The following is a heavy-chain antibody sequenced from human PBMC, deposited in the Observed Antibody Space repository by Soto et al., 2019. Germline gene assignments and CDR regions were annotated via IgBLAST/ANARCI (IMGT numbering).Heavy chain of an antibody. CDR3: ARDVDIVVVPAAILGAFDI. V-gene: IGHV1-18*04. D-gene: IGHD2-2*02. CDR1: GYTFTSYG. Sequence: QVQLVQSGAEVKKPGASVKVSCKASGYTFTSYGISWVRQAPGQGLEWMGWISAYNGNTNYAQKLQGRVTMTTDTSTRTAYMELRSLRSDDTAVYYCARDVDIVVVPAAILGAFDIWGQGTMVTVSS. CDR2: ISAYNGNT. J-gene: IGHJ3*02.